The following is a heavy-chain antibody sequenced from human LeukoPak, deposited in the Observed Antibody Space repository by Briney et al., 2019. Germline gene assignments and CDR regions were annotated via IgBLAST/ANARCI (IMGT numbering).Heavy chain of an antibody. CDR3: TSGPQIRKPDY. Sequence: PGGSLRLSSATSSFILRDFYMGWIRQTPGKGLEWLSYISGSGSDINYADSVKGRFTVSRDNAKNSLFLQMNSLRVDDTAVYYCTSGPQIRKPDYWGQGTLVTVSS. V-gene: IGHV3-11*04. CDR1: SFILRDFY. CDR2: ISGSGSDI. J-gene: IGHJ4*02.